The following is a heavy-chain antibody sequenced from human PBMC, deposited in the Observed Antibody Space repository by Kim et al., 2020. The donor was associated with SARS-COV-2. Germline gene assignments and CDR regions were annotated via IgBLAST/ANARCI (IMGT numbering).Heavy chain of an antibody. J-gene: IGHJ5*02. CDR1: GFTSSSYG. CDR3: AKDPRYCSGGSCRLTWFDP. Sequence: GGSLRLSCAASGFTSSSYGMHWVRQAPGKGLEWVAVIWYDGSNKYYADSVKGRFTISRDNSKNTLYLQMNSLRAEDTAVYYCAKDPRYCSGGSCRLTWFDPWGQGTLVTVSS. CDR2: IWYDGSNK. V-gene: IGHV3-33*06. D-gene: IGHD2-15*01.